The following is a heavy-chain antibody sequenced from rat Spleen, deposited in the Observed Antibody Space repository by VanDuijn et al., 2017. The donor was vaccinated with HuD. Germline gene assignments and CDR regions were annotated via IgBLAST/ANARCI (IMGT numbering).Heavy chain of an antibody. Sequence: EVQLVESGGGLVQPGRSLKLSCAASGFTFSDYYMAWVRQAPKKGLEWVATISYDGSSTYYRDSVKGRFTISRDNAKSTLYLQMDSLRSEDTATYYCTTEATRAYFDYWGQGVMVTVSS. CDR2: ISYDGSST. CDR1: GFTFSDYY. J-gene: IGHJ2*01. V-gene: IGHV5-7*01. D-gene: IGHD1-4*01. CDR3: TTEATRAYFDY.